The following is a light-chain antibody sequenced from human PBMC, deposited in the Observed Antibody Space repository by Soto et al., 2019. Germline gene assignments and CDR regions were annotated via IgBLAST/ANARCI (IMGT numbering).Light chain of an antibody. CDR3: QQYNSYSGT. CDR2: DAS. V-gene: IGKV1-5*01. J-gene: IGKJ1*01. CDR1: QSISSW. Sequence: DIQMTQSPSTLSASVGDRVTITCRASQSISSWLAWYQQKPGKAPKLLIYDASSLEGGVPSRFSGSGSGTEFTLTISSLQPDDFATYYCQQYNSYSGTFAQGTKV.